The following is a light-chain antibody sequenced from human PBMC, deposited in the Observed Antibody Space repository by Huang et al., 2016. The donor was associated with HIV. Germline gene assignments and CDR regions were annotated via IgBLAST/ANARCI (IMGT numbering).Light chain of an antibody. V-gene: IGKV3D-20*01. CDR1: QNVPDNF. CDR3: QMYGNEII. J-gene: IGKJ4*01. Sequence: EIVLTQSPVTLSLSPGERATLSCGASQNVPDNFLAWYQQKPGLAPRLLIYDASTRATGIPDRFSGSGSGTDFTLTISRLEPEDFAVYSCQMYGNEIIFGGGTKVEIK. CDR2: DAS.